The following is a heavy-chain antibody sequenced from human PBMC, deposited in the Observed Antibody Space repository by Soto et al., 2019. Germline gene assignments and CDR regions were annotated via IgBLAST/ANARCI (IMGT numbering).Heavy chain of an antibody. CDR3: AREALYSFGY. D-gene: IGHD4-4*01. CDR2: IYSGGST. Sequence: PGGSLRLSCAASGFTVSSNYMSWVRQAPGKGLEWVSVIYSGGSTYYADSVKGRFTISRDSSKNTLYLQMNSLRAEDTAVYYCAREALYSFGYWGQGTLVTVSS. CDR1: GFTVSSNY. V-gene: IGHV3-66*01. J-gene: IGHJ4*02.